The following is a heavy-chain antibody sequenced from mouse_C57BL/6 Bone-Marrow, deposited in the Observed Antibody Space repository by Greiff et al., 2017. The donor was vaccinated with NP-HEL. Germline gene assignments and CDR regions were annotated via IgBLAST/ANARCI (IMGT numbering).Heavy chain of an antibody. CDR1: GYTFTSYW. V-gene: IGHV1-7*01. CDR3: ARQNSTTVVDYYAMDY. D-gene: IGHD1-1*01. J-gene: IGHJ4*01. Sequence: VQLQQSGAELAKPGASVKLSCKASGYTFTSYWMHWVKQRPGQGLDWIGYINPSSGYTKYNQKFKDKATLTADKSSSTAYMQLSSLTYEDSAVYYCARQNSTTVVDYYAMDYWGQGTSVTVAS. CDR2: INPSSGYT.